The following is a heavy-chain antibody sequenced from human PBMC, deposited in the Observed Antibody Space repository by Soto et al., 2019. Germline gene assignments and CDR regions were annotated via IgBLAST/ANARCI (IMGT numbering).Heavy chain of an antibody. CDR3: ARRGGSSSGNYYYAMDV. CDR1: GGSLNSGGYY. CDR2: IYYNGDT. J-gene: IGHJ6*02. Sequence: LSLTCSVSGGSLNSGGYYWSWIRPHPGKGLEWIGYIYYNGDTYYNPSLKSRVTISVDTSKNQFSLNLTSVTAADTAVYYCARRGGSSSGNYYYAMDVWGQGTMVTVSS. D-gene: IGHD6-6*01. V-gene: IGHV4-31*03.